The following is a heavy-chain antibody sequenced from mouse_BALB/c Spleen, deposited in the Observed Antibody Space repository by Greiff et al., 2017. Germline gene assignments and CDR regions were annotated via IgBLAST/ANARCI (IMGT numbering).Heavy chain of an antibody. D-gene: IGHD1-2*01. CDR2: INPYNGAT. Sequence: EVQLQQSGPELVKPGASVKISCKASGYSFTGYYMHWVKQSHVKSLEWIGRINPYNGATSYNQNFKDKASLTVDKSSSTAYMELHSLTSEDSAVYYCARDFILYAMGNRGQGTSDTVSS. V-gene: IGHV1-26*01. CDR1: GYSFTGYY. CDR3: ARDFILYAMGN. J-gene: IGHJ4*01.